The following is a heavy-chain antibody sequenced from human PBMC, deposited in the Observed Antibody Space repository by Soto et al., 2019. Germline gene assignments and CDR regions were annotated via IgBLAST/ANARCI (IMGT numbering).Heavy chain of an antibody. CDR1: GFTFSIYW. Sequence: PGGSRRLSCAASGFTFSIYWMSLVRQAAGKGLPGVANIKQDGSEHSYPHSVKGRFTISRDNATNHLYLQMNTLRVAATAVYYCVRDLRFLGEFEYWGQGSLVTVSS. D-gene: IGHD3-3*01. V-gene: IGHV3-7*01. CDR2: IKQDGSEH. J-gene: IGHJ4*02. CDR3: VRDLRFLGEFEY.